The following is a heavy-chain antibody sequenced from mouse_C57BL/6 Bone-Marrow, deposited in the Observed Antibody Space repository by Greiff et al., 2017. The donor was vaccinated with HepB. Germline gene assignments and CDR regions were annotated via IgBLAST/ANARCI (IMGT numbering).Heavy chain of an antibody. D-gene: IGHD4-1*02. CDR3: ARHPTGGLFDY. V-gene: IGHV5-6*01. J-gene: IGHJ2*01. CDR1: GFTFSSYG. Sequence: VQLQQSGGDLVKPGGSLKLSCAASGFTFSSYGMSWVRQTPDKRLEWVATISSGGSYTYYPDSVKGRFTISRDNAKNTLYLQMSRLKSEDTAMYYCARHPTGGLFDYWGQGTTLTVSS. CDR2: ISSGGSYT.